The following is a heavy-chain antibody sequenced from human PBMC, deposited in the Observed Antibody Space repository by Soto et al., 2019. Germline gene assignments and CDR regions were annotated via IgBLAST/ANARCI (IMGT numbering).Heavy chain of an antibody. J-gene: IGHJ6*02. CDR1: GFTFRSYS. Sequence: VGSLRLSGAASGFTFRSYSMNWVRQARGKGLEWVSYISSSNRTINYADSVKGRFIISRDNAKNSLYLQMHSLRDEDTAVYYCAREGWPLLQTGMDVWGQGTTVTVSS. CDR2: ISSSNRTI. D-gene: IGHD2-15*01. CDR3: AREGWPLLQTGMDV. V-gene: IGHV3-48*02.